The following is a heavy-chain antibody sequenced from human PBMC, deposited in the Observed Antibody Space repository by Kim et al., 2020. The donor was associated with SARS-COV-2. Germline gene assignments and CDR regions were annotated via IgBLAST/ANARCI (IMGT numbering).Heavy chain of an antibody. V-gene: IGHV3-30*18. Sequence: GGSLRLSCAASGFTFSSYGMHWVRQAPGKGLEWVAVISYDGSNKYYADSVKGRFTISRDNSKNTLYLQMNSLRAEDTAVYYCAKDAVEVVPAAILGYYYYMDVWGKGTTVTVSS. CDR1: GFTFSSYG. CDR3: AKDAVEVVPAAILGYYYYMDV. D-gene: IGHD2-2*01. J-gene: IGHJ6*03. CDR2: ISYDGSNK.